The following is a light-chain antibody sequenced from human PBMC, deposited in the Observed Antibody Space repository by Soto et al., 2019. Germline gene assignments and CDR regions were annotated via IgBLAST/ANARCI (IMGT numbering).Light chain of an antibody. CDR1: QSIISY. Sequence: DIHMSLSPPSLCASVADRVTITCRASQSIISYLNWYQQKPRKAPKVLIYAASSLQSGVPSRFSGSGSGTDFTLTISCLQPEDFATYYCQQTYSTPPTFAQGTKLDI. CDR3: QQTYSTPPT. V-gene: IGKV1-39*01. CDR2: AAS. J-gene: IGKJ1*01.